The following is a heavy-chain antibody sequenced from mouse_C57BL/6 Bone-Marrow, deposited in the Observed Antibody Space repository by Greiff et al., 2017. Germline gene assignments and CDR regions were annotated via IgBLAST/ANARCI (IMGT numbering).Heavy chain of an antibody. Sequence: QVQLQQPGAELVRPGSSVKLSCKASGYTFTSYWMDWVKQRPGPGLEWIGNIYPSDIETHYNQKFKDKATLTVDKSSSTAYMQLSSLTSEDSAVYYCARSLLRYHYYAMDYWGQGTSVTVSS. V-gene: IGHV1-61*01. CDR2: IYPSDIET. D-gene: IGHD1-1*01. J-gene: IGHJ4*01. CDR3: ARSLLRYHYYAMDY. CDR1: GYTFTSYW.